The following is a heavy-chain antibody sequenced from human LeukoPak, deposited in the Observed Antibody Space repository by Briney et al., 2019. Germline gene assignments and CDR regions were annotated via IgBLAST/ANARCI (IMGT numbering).Heavy chain of an antibody. Sequence: GRSLRLSCAGSGFIFNNYAMHRVRQPPGKGLEWVSGISWNSGSIDYADSVKGRFTISRDNAKNSLYLQMNSLRVEDTAFYYCAKDNRRHYTSGPNPDSLHWGQGALVTVSS. V-gene: IGHV3-9*01. J-gene: IGHJ4*02. D-gene: IGHD6-19*01. CDR3: AKDNRRHYTSGPNPDSLH. CDR2: ISWNSGSI. CDR1: GFIFNNYA.